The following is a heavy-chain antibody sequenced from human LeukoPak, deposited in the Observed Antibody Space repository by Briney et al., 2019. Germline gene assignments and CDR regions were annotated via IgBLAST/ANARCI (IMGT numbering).Heavy chain of an antibody. D-gene: IGHD1-7*01. V-gene: IGHV3-49*04. CDR3: TRAGGTVELY. CDR2: IRSKGYGGIT. Sequence: GGSLRLSCVASGFTFSSYEMNWVRQAPGRGLEWVGFIRSKGYGGITEYAASVKGRFTISRDYSKSIAYLQLNSLKTEDTAVYYCTRAGGTVELYWGQGTLVTVSS. CDR1: GFTFSSYE. J-gene: IGHJ4*02.